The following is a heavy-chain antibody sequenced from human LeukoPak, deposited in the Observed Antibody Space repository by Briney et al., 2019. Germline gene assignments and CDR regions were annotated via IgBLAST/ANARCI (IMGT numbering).Heavy chain of an antibody. V-gene: IGHV3-48*03. J-gene: IGHJ3*02. Sequence: GGSLRLSCAASGFTFISYEMNWVCQAPGKGLEWVSYISGSGSSVLYADSVKGRFTISSDNAKNSLWLQMYSLRDEDTAVYYCARDGGLEGDAFDIWGQGTMVTVSS. CDR3: ARDGGLEGDAFDI. CDR1: GFTFISYE. CDR2: ISGSGSSV. D-gene: IGHD1-1*01.